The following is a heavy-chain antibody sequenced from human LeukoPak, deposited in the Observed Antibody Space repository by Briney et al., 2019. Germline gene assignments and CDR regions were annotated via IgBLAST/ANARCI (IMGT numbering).Heavy chain of an antibody. D-gene: IGHD2-15*01. V-gene: IGHV3-23*01. J-gene: IGHJ4*02. CDR2: ICGSGGST. CDR3: AKGGYCSGGSCYAVGPTDLYFDY. Sequence: GGSLRLSCAASGFTFTIHAMGWVPQAPGKGQGWVSAICGSGGSTYYADSVKGRFTISRDNSKNTLYLQMNSLRAEDTAVYYCAKGGYCSGGSCYAVGPTDLYFDYWGQGTLVTVSS. CDR1: GFTFTIHA.